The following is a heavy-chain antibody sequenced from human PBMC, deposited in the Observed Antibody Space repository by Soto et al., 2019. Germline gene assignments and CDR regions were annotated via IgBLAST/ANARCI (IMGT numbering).Heavy chain of an antibody. J-gene: IGHJ6*02. V-gene: IGHV1-8*01. D-gene: IGHD5-18*01. Sequence: GKVSCKASGYTFTSYDINWVRQAPGQGLEWMGWMNPNSGNTGYAQKFQGRVTMTRNTSISTAYMELSSLRSEDTAVYYCFSGYSYRSVYYGMDVWGQGTTVTVSS. CDR1: GYTFTSYD. CDR3: FSGYSYRSVYYGMDV. CDR2: MNPNSGNT.